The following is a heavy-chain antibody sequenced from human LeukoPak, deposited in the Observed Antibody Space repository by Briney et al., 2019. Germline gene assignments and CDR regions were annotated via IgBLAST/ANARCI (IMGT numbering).Heavy chain of an antibody. Sequence: SETLSLTCTVSGGSISTSYWSWIRQSPGKGLGWIGYIYYSGSTNYNPSLKSRVTISVDTSKNQFSLKLSSVTAADTAVYYCARGPQYCSDGSCYSYAFDIWGQGTMVTVSS. CDR1: GGSISTSY. J-gene: IGHJ3*02. D-gene: IGHD2-15*01. V-gene: IGHV4-59*01. CDR2: IYYSGST. CDR3: ARGPQYCSDGSCYSYAFDI.